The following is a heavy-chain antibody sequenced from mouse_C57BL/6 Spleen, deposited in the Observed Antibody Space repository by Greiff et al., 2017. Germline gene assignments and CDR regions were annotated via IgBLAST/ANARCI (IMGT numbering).Heavy chain of an antibody. Sequence: VQLQQSGPGLVAPSQSLSITCTVSGFSLTSYGVHWVRQPPGKGLEWLVVIWSDGSTTYNSALKSRLSISKDNSKSQVFLKMNGLQTDDTAMYYCARHEIHGSGFAYWGQGTLVTVSA. CDR2: IWSDGST. CDR1: GFSLTSYG. V-gene: IGHV2-6-1*01. J-gene: IGHJ3*01. CDR3: ARHEIHGSGFAY. D-gene: IGHD1-1*01.